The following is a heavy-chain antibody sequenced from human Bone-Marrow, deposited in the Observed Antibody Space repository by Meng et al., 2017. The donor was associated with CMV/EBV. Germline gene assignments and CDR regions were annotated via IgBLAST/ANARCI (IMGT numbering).Heavy chain of an antibody. CDR2: IRSKAYGGTT. Sequence: GESLKISCTASGFTFGDYAMSWVRQAPGKGLEWVGFIRSKAYGGTTEYAASVKGRFTISRDDSKSIAYLQMNSLKTEDTAVYYCTSGGAAFDIWGQGTMVTVSS. D-gene: IGHD3-10*01. CDR1: GFTFGDYA. V-gene: IGHV3-49*04. J-gene: IGHJ3*02. CDR3: TSGGAAFDI.